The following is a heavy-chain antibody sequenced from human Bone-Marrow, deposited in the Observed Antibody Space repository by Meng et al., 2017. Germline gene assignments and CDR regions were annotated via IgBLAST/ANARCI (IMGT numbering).Heavy chain of an antibody. J-gene: IGHJ4*01. CDR1: GGSFSGYY. D-gene: IGHD5-12*01. Sequence: QVQLQQGGAGLLKPSEALSLTCAVYGGSFSGYYWSWIRQPPGKGLEWIGEINHSGSTNYNPSLKSRVTISVDTSKNPFSLKLSSVTAADTAVYYCARGGGYEGGIDYWGQGTLVTVSS. CDR2: INHSGST. CDR3: ARGGGYEGGIDY. V-gene: IGHV4-34*01.